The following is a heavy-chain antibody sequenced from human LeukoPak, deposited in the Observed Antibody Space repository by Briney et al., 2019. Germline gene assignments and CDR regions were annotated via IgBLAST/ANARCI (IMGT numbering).Heavy chain of an antibody. CDR1: GGSISSYY. CDR2: IYYSGST. D-gene: IGHD2-15*01. CDR3: ASYCSGGGCYLGPDY. V-gene: IGHV4-59*08. Sequence: SSETLSLTCTVSGGSISSYYWSWIRQPPGKGPEWIGYIYYSGSTNYNPSLKSRVTISVDTSKNQFSLKLSSVTAADTAVYYCASYCSGGGCYLGPDYWGQGTLVTVSS. J-gene: IGHJ4*02.